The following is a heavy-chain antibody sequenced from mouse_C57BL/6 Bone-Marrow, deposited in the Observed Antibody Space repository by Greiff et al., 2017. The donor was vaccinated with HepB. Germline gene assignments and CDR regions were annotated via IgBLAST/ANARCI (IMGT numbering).Heavy chain of an antibody. CDR2: INPYNGGT. V-gene: IGHV1-19*01. Sequence: EVQLQQSGPVLVKPGASVKMSCKASGYTFTDYYMNWVKQSHGKSLEWIGVINPYNGGTSYNQKFKGKATLTVDKSSSTAYMELNSLTSEDSAVYYCARGETGFAYWGQGTLVTVSA. CDR1: GYTFTDYY. CDR3: ARGETGFAY. J-gene: IGHJ3*01.